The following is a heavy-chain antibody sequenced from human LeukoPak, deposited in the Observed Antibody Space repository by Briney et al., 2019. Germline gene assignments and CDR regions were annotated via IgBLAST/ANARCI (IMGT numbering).Heavy chain of an antibody. V-gene: IGHV3-48*04. CDR2: ISSSSSTI. D-gene: IGHD6-6*01. J-gene: IGHJ6*03. CDR1: GFTFSSYS. Sequence: PGGSLRLSCAASGFTFSSYSMNWIRQAPGKGLEWVSYISSSSSTIYYADSVKGRFTISRDNAKNSLYLQMNSLRAEDTAVYYCARDLRQLGRRDYYMDVWGKGTTVIVSS. CDR3: ARDLRQLGRRDYYMDV.